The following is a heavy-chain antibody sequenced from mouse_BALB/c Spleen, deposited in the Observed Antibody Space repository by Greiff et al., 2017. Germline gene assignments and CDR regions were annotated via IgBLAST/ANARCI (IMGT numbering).Heavy chain of an antibody. J-gene: IGHJ3*01. CDR2: IWAGGST. V-gene: IGHV2-9*02. D-gene: IGHD2-4*01. CDR1: GFSLTSYG. CDR3: ARRGFYDYPAY. Sequence: VQLVESGPGLVAPSQSLSITCTVSGFSLTSYGVHWVRQPPGKGLEWLGVIWAGGSTNYNSALMSRLSISKDNSKSQVFLKMNSLQTDDTAMYYCARRGFYDYPAYWGQGTLVTVSA.